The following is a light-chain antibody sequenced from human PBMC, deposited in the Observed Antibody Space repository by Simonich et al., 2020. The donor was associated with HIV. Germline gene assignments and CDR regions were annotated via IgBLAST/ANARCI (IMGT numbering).Light chain of an antibody. CDR1: QGVGTY. CDR3: QQYNKWPPWT. J-gene: IGKJ1*01. Sequence: EIVLTQSPATLSLSPGERATLSCRASQGVGTYLAWYQQKPCQAPRLLIYGASTRATGISARFSGSGSGTEFTLTISSLQSEDFAVYYCQQYNKWPPWTFGQGTKVEI. CDR2: GAS. V-gene: IGKV3-15*01.